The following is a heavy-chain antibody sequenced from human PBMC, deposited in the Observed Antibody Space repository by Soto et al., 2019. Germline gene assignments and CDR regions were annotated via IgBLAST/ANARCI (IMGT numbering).Heavy chain of an antibody. CDR2: ISSSGSTI. D-gene: IGHD3-10*01. V-gene: IGHV3-11*01. CDR3: ARDGSGNKDYGGTNPIDY. CDR1: GFTVSDYY. J-gene: IGHJ4*02. Sequence: PGGSLRLSCAASGFTVSDYYMSWIRQARGKGLEWVSYISSSGSTIYYADSVKGRFTISRDNAKNSLYLQMNSLRAEDTAVYYCARDGSGNKDYGGTNPIDYWGQGTLVTVSS.